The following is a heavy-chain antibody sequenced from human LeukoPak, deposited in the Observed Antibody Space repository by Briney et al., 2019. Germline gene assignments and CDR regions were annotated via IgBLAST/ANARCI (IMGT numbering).Heavy chain of an antibody. V-gene: IGHV4-59*01. CDR2: IYYSGST. J-gene: IGHJ4*02. Sequence: SETLSLTCTVSGGSITTFYWSWSRQPPGNGLEWIGHIYYSGSTTYNPSLKSRVSISVDTSKNQFALQLNSVTAVDTAVYYCARFDASAYYLDCWGQGTLVTVSS. CDR1: GGSITTFY. D-gene: IGHD3-16*01. CDR3: ARFDASAYYLDC.